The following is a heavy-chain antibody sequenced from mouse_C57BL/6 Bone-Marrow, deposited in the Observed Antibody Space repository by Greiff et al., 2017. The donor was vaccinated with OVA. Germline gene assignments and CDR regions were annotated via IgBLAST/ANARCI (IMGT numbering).Heavy chain of an antibody. CDR1: GYTFTSYW. CDR2: IDPSDSYT. Sequence: QVQLKQPGAELVRPGTSVKLSCKASGYTFTSYWMHWVKQRPGQGLEWIGVIDPSDSYTNYNQKFKGNATLTVDTSSSTAHMQLSSLTSEDSAVYYCAREYYGSSLYWYFYVWGTGTTVTVSS. V-gene: IGHV1-59*01. D-gene: IGHD1-1*01. CDR3: AREYYGSSLYWYFYV. J-gene: IGHJ1*03.